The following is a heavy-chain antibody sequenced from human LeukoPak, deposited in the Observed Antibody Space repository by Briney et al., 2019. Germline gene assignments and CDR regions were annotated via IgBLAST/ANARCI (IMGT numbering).Heavy chain of an antibody. Sequence: SGTLSLTCAVSGGSISSSNWWSWVRQPPGKGLEWIGEIYHSGSTNYNPSLKSRVTISVDKSKNQFSLKLSSVTAADTAVYYCARVSPRRDGYNQLGAFDIWGQGTMVTVSS. CDR2: IYHSGST. V-gene: IGHV4-4*02. D-gene: IGHD5-24*01. CDR1: GGSISSSNW. CDR3: ARVSPRRDGYNQLGAFDI. J-gene: IGHJ3*02.